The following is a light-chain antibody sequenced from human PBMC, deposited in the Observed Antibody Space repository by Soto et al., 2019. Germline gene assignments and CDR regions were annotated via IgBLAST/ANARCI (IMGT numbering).Light chain of an antibody. CDR3: SSYTRSSTYV. CDR1: SSDVGGYNY. Sequence: QSALTQPASVSGSPGQSITISCTGTSSDVGGYNYVSWYQQHPGKAPKLMIYDVGNRPSGVSNRFSGSKSGNTASLTISGLQAEDEADHYCSSYTRSSTYVFGTGTKVTVL. J-gene: IGLJ1*01. CDR2: DVG. V-gene: IGLV2-14*01.